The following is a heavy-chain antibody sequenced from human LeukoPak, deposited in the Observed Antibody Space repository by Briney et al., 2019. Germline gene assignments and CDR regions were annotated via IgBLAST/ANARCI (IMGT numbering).Heavy chain of an antibody. Sequence: GRSLTLSCAASGFTFSSYGMHWVRQAPGKGLEWVAVIWHDGSNKYYADSVKGRFTISRDNSKNTLYLQMNILRAEDTAVYYCARDQGGNFDYWGQGTLVSVSS. D-gene: IGHD3-16*01. CDR3: ARDQGGNFDY. V-gene: IGHV3-33*01. CDR2: IWHDGSNK. J-gene: IGHJ4*02. CDR1: GFTFSSYG.